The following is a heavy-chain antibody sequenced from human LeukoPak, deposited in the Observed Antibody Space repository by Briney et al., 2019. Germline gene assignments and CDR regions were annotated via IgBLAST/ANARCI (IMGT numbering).Heavy chain of an antibody. Sequence: GGSLRLSCIASGFVFSRDNMNWVRQAPGKGLEWVAHISETIYYADSVQGRFTISRDNAKNSLYLQMSNLRVDDTAMYYCVREVGRPKTFYFDSWGRGTPATVSS. CDR3: VREVGRPKTFYFDS. V-gene: IGHV3-48*04. D-gene: IGHD3-16*01. CDR1: GFVFSRDN. CDR2: ISETI. J-gene: IGHJ4*02.